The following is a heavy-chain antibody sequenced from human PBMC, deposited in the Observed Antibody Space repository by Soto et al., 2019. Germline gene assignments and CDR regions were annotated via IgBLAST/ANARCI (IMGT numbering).Heavy chain of an antibody. Sequence: GSLRLSCAASGFTFSGDSMNWVRQAPGKGLEWVSSISTTSTYIYYADSVKGRFTISRDNANNSLHLQMNSLRAEDTAVYYCTRDYVMDVWGQGTTVTVSS. CDR1: GFTFSGDS. V-gene: IGHV3-21*01. CDR2: ISTTSTYI. CDR3: TRDYVMDV. J-gene: IGHJ6*02.